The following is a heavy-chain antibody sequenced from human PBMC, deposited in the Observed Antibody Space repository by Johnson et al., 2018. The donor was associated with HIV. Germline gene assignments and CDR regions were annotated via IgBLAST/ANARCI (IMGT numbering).Heavy chain of an antibody. CDR3: ARGAVRYYDNSGYWGAFDI. D-gene: IGHD3-22*01. CDR2: INWNGGST. Sequence: MQLVESGGGVVRPGGSLRLSCAASGFTFDDNGMSWVRQAPGTGLEWVSGINWNGGSTCYADSVKGRFTVSRDNAKNSLNLQMNSLRAEDTALYYCARGAVRYYDNSGYWGAFDIWGQGTMVTVSS. CDR1: GFTFDDNG. V-gene: IGHV3-20*04. J-gene: IGHJ3*02.